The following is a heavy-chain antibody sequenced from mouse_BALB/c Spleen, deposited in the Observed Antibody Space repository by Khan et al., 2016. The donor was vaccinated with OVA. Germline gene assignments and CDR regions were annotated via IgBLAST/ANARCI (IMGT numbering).Heavy chain of an antibody. D-gene: IGHD2-1*01. V-gene: IGHV1S56*01. Sequence: VMLVESGPELVKPGASVRISCKASGYTFTDYYINWMKQRPGQGLDWIGWIYPGNVNTKYNEKFKDKATLTADKSSSTAYMQLSSLTSEDSAVYFCAREGYYGNYRAWFAYWGQGTLVTVSA. CDR1: GYTFTDYY. CDR3: AREGYYGNYRAWFAY. J-gene: IGHJ3*01. CDR2: IYPGNVNT.